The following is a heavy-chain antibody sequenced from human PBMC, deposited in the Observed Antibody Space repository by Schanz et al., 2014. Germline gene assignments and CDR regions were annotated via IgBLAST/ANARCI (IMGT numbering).Heavy chain of an antibody. CDR1: GHPFTAYY. Sequence: QVQLVQSGAEVKKPGASVKVSCKASGHPFTAYYMHWVRQAPGQGLEWMGRINPNSGGTNYAENFQGRVTMTRDTSTSTVYMELSRLTSDDTALYYCARDGHSSIWDSYYFYGLDVWGQGITVTVSS. J-gene: IGHJ6*02. CDR2: INPNSGGT. CDR3: ARDGHSSIWDSYYFYGLDV. V-gene: IGHV1-2*06. D-gene: IGHD6-13*01.